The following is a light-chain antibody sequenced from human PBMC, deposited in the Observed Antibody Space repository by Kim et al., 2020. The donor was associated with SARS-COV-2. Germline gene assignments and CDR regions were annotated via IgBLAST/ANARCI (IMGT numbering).Light chain of an antibody. J-gene: IGKJ4*01. CDR3: QQADSVPLT. CDR2: AAS. CDR1: RTIGSW. V-gene: IGKV1D-12*01. Sequence: DIQMTQSPSSVSASVGDRLTITCRASRTIGSWLAWYQQKPGKAPKLLISAASILQSGVPSRFSGAISGTDFTLTISSLQPEDVGTYLCQQADSVPLTFGGGTKVDIK.